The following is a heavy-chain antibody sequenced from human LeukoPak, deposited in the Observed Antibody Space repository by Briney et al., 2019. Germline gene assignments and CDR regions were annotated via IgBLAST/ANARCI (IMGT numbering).Heavy chain of an antibody. CDR2: ISYDGSNK. D-gene: IGHD6-13*01. CDR1: GFTFSSYG. CDR3: ARIGAGSSRDY. V-gene: IGHV3-30*03. J-gene: IGHJ4*02. Sequence: GGSLRLSCAASGFTFSSYGMHWVRQAPGKGLEWVAVISYDGSNKYYADSVKGRFTISRDNSKNTLYLQMNSLRAEDTAVYYCARIGAGSSRDYWGQGTLVTVSS.